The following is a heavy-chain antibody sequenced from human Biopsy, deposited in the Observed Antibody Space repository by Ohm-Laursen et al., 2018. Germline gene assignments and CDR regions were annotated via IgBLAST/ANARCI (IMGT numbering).Heavy chain of an antibody. CDR1: GFTFNTYA. D-gene: IGHD2-15*01. CDR2: LSGSGGST. V-gene: IGHV3-23*01. Sequence: SLRLSCAASGFTFNTYAMTWVRQAPGKGLEWVSGLSGSGGSTFYADSMRGRFTISRDNSENTLYPQMNSLRAEDTAVYYCAKGQVVVGAFDIWGQGTLVTVSS. J-gene: IGHJ3*02. CDR3: AKGQVVVGAFDI.